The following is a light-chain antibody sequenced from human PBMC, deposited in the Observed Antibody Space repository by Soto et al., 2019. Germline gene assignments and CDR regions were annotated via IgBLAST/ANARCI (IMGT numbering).Light chain of an antibody. Sequence: SYELTQPPSVSVAPGQTATITCGGNNIGGKNVHWYQRKPGQAPVLVVYDDSDRPSGIPERLSGSNSGNTATLTISRVEAGDEADYFCQVWDNSLVLFGGGTKVTVL. J-gene: IGLJ2*01. V-gene: IGLV3-21*02. CDR2: DDS. CDR1: NIGGKN. CDR3: QVWDNSLVL.